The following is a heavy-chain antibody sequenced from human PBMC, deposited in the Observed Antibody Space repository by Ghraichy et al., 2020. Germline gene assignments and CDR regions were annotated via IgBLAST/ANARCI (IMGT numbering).Heavy chain of an antibody. CDR1: GGSISSYY. Sequence: SQTLSLTCTVSGGSISSYYWSWIRQPPGKGLEWIGYIYYSGSTNYNPSLKSRVTISVDTSKNQFSLKLSSVTAADTAVYYCARGLRDGYNYLFDYWGQGTLVTVSS. CDR3: ARGLRDGYNYLFDY. CDR2: IYYSGST. V-gene: IGHV4-59*01. D-gene: IGHD5-24*01. J-gene: IGHJ4*02.